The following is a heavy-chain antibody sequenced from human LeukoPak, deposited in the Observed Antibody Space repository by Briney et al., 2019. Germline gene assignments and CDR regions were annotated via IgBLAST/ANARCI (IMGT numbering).Heavy chain of an antibody. D-gene: IGHD3-16*01. CDR2: TYYRSQWSN. CDR1: GDSVSSNSAT. J-gene: IGHJ6*02. V-gene: IGHV6-1*01. CDR3: AIRGGHYYGMDV. Sequence: LSQTLSLTCAISGDSVSSNSATCNWIRQSPSRGLEWLGRTYYRSQWSNDYAESVKSRITIKPPTSQNQFSLHLTALTPEDTAEYYCAIRGGHYYGMDVWDQGTTVTVSS.